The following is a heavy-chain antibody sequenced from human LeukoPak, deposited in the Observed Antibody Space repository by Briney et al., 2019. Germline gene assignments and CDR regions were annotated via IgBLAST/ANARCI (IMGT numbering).Heavy chain of an antibody. CDR3: AGFYGSGDY. J-gene: IGHJ4*02. Sequence: SETLSLTCTVSGGSISSYYWSWIRQPPGKGLEWIGYIYYSGSTYYNPSLKSRVTISVDTSKNQFSLKLSSVTAADTAVYYCAGFYGSGDYWGQGTLVTVSS. V-gene: IGHV4-59*08. CDR1: GGSISSYY. CDR2: IYYSGST. D-gene: IGHD3-10*01.